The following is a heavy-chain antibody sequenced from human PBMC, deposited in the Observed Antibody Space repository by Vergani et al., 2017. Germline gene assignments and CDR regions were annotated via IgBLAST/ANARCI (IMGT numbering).Heavy chain of an antibody. CDR1: GFTFSSYG. V-gene: IGHV3-33*01. J-gene: IGHJ4*02. D-gene: IGHD6-19*01. CDR3: ARGMGGWYVRFFDY. CDR2: IWYDGSNK. Sequence: VQLLESGGGVVQPGRSLRLSCAASGFTFSSYGMHWVRQAPGKGLEWVAVIWYDGSNKYYADSVKGRFTISRDNSKNTLYLQMNSLRAEDTAVYYCARGMGGWYVRFFDYWGQGTLVTVSS.